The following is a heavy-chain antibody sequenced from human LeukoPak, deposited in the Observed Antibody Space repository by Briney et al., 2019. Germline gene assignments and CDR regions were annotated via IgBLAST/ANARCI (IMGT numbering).Heavy chain of an antibody. CDR3: ARDRGVAAAGISWFDP. CDR2: INPNSGGT. V-gene: IGHV1-2*02. CDR1: GYTFTGYY. Sequence: ASVKVSCKASGYTFTGYYMHWVRQAPGQGLEWMGWINPNSGGTNYAQKFQGRVTMTRDTSISTAYMELSRLRSDDTAVYYCARDRGVAAAGISWFDPWGQGTLVTVSS. D-gene: IGHD6-13*01. J-gene: IGHJ5*02.